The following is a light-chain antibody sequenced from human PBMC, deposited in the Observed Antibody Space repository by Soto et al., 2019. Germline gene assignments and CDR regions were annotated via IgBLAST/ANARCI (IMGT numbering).Light chain of an antibody. CDR3: SAYTSSSTRV. CDR2: DIR. V-gene: IGLV2-14*03. CDR1: SSDVGGYKY. J-gene: IGLJ1*01. Sequence: QSALSQPASVSGSPGQSITISCTGTSSDVGGYKYVSWYQQHPGKAPKLMIYDIRNRPSGVSNRFSGSKSGNTASLTISGLQAEDEEDYYCSAYTSSSTRVFGTGTKLTVL.